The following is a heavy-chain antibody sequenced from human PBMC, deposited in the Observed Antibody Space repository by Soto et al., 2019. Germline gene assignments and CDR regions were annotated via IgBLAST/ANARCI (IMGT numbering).Heavy chain of an antibody. D-gene: IGHD2-2*02. CDR3: ARDVVVVPAAIVVGDYYYYYGMDV. V-gene: IGHV3-21*01. CDR1: GFTFSSYS. J-gene: IGHJ6*02. Sequence: GGALGLSCAASGFTFSSYSMNWVRQAPGKGLEWVSSISSSSSYIYYADSVKGRFTISRDSAKNSLYLQMNSLRAEDTAVYYCARDVVVVPAAIVVGDYYYYYGMDVWGQGTTVTVSS. CDR2: ISSSSSYI.